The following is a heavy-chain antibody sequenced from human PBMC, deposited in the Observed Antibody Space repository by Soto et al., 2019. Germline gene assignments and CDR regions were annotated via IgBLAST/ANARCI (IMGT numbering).Heavy chain of an antibody. J-gene: IGHJ5*02. Sequence: SETLSLTCAVYGGSFSGYYWSWIRQPPGKGLEWIGEINHSGSTNYNPSLKSRVTISVDTSKNQFSLKLSSVTAADTAVYYCARIRGEWYLSNWFDPWGQGTLVTVSS. CDR1: GGSFSGYY. CDR2: INHSGST. D-gene: IGHD3-10*01. CDR3: ARIRGEWYLSNWFDP. V-gene: IGHV4-34*01.